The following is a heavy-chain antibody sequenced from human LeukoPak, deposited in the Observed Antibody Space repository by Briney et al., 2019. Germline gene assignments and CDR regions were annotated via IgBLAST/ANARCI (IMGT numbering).Heavy chain of an antibody. CDR1: GGSISSGGYS. D-gene: IGHD4-17*01. CDR2: IYNSGNT. J-gene: IGHJ1*01. Sequence: SQTLSLTCAVSGGSISSGGYSWSWIRQPPGKGLEWIAYIYNSGNTYYNPSLRSRVTMSLDRSKNQFSLTLSSVTAADTAVYYCAIVGASYGVQHWGQGTLVTVSS. V-gene: IGHV4-30-2*01. CDR3: AIVGASYGVQH.